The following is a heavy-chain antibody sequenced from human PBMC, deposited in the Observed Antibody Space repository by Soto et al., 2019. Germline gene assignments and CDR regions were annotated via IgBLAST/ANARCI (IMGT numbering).Heavy chain of an antibody. CDR1: GFTFSSYA. D-gene: IGHD6-6*01. CDR2: ISYDGSNK. CDR3: ARESHRSSADFDY. V-gene: IGHV3-30-3*01. Sequence: QVQLVESGGGVVQPGRSLRLSCAASGFTFSSYAMHWVRQAPGKGLEWVAVISYDGSNKYYADSVKGRFTISRDNSKNPLYLQMNSRRAEDAAVYYCARESHRSSADFDYRGQGTLVTVSS. J-gene: IGHJ4*02.